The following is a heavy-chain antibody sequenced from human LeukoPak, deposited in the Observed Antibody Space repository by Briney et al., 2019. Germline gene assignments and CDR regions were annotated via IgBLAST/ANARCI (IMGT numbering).Heavy chain of an antibody. J-gene: IGHJ4*02. V-gene: IGHV4-34*01. D-gene: IGHD3-22*01. CDR2: INHSGST. CDR1: GGSFSGYY. CDR3: ARGFGYYYDSSGLDY. Sequence: SETLSLTCAVYGGSFSGYYWSWIRQPPGKGLEWIGEINHSGSTNYNPSLKSRVTISVDTSKNQFSLKLSSVTAADTAVYYCARGFGYYYDSSGLDYWGQGTLVTVSP.